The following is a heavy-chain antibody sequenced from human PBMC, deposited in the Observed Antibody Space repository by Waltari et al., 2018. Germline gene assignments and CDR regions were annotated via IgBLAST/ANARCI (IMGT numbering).Heavy chain of an antibody. D-gene: IGHD5-12*01. V-gene: IGHV4-31*03. CDR2: IYYSGST. CDR1: GGSISSGGYY. CDR3: ARPRRWLQPYFDY. J-gene: IGHJ4*02. Sequence: QVQLQESGPGLVKPSQTLSLTCTVSGGSISSGGYYWSWIRQHPGKGLEWIGYIYYSGSTYYNPSLKSRVTISVDTSKNQFALKLSSVTAADTAVYYCARPRRWLQPYFDYWGQGTLVTVSS.